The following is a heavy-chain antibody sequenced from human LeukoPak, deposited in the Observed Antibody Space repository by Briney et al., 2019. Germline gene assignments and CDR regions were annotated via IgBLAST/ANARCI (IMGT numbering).Heavy chain of an antibody. D-gene: IGHD3-22*01. V-gene: IGHV3-23*01. CDR2: ISGSGGST. Sequence: GGSLRLSCAASGFTFSSYAMSWVRQAPGKGLEWVSAISGSGGSTYYADSVKGRFTISRDNSKNTLYLQMNSLRAEDTAVYYCAKERIPFITMIAHAFSDYWGQGTLVTVSS. J-gene: IGHJ4*02. CDR3: AKERIPFITMIAHAFSDY. CDR1: GFTFSSYA.